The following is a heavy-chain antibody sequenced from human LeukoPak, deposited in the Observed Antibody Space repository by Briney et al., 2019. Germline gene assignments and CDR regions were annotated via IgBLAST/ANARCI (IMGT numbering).Heavy chain of an antibody. D-gene: IGHD3-22*01. J-gene: IGHJ4*02. CDR3: AKYSGGYSLDY. CDR1: GFTFSSYE. V-gene: IGHV3-48*03. Sequence: GGSLRLSCAASGFTFSSYEMNWVRQAPGKGLEWVSYISSSGSTIYYADSLKGRFTISRDNAKNSLYLQMNSLRAEDTAVYYCAKYSGGYSLDYWGQGTLVTVSS. CDR2: ISSSGSTI.